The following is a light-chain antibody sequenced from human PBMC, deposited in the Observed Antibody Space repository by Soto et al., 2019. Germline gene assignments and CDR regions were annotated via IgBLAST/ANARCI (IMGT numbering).Light chain of an antibody. CDR2: GAS. CDR3: QQYNNWPLT. Sequence: EIVMAQSPATLSVSPGERATLSCRASQSVSSTLAWYQQKPGQAPWLLIYGASTRATGVPARFSGSGSGTEFTLTISSLQSEDFAVYYCQQYNNWPLTFGEGTKVEI. CDR1: QSVSST. J-gene: IGKJ4*01. V-gene: IGKV3-15*01.